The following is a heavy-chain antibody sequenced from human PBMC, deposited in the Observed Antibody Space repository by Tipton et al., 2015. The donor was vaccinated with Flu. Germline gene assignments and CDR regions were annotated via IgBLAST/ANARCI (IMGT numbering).Heavy chain of an antibody. CDR2: IYSSGST. Sequence: TLSLTCTVSGGSISNYYWSWIRQPAGKGLEWIGRIYSSGSTNYNPSLKSRVTISVDTSKNQFSLKVNSVTAADTAVYYCARGAGYLWEMEYGGQGTLVTVSS. V-gene: IGHV4-4*07. CDR1: GGSISNYY. CDR3: ARGAGYLWEMEY. D-gene: IGHD3-16*01. J-gene: IGHJ4*02.